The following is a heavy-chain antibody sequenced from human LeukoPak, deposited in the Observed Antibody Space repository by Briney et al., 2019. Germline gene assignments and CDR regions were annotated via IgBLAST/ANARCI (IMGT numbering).Heavy chain of an antibody. D-gene: IGHD6-13*01. V-gene: IGHV3-49*04. Sequence: GGSLRLSCTASGFTFGDYAMSWVRQAPGKGLEWVGFIRSKAYGGTTEYAASVKGRFTISRDDSKSTAYLQMNSLKTEDTAVYYCTRDQGYSSSWSDAFDIWGQGTMVTVSS. CDR3: TRDQGYSSSWSDAFDI. CDR1: GFTFGDYA. J-gene: IGHJ3*02. CDR2: IRSKAYGGTT.